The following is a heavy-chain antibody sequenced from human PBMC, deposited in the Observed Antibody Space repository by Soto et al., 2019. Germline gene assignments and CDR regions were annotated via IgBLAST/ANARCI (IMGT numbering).Heavy chain of an antibody. V-gene: IGHV4-61*08. CDR1: GGSISSGDYY. J-gene: IGHJ6*02. CDR2: IYFGGTT. D-gene: IGHD3-10*01. Sequence: PSETLSLTCAVSGGSISSGDYYWSWIRQPPGRGLEWVGYIYFGGTTSYNPSLKSRVTISVDTSKNQFSLKLSSVTAADTAVYYCARHSAYYYGSGRWGPPDYYYGMDVWGQGTTVTVSS. CDR3: ARHSAYYYGSGRWGPPDYYYGMDV.